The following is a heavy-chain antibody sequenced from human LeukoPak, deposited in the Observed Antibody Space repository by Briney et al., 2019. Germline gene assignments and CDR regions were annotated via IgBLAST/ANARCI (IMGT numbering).Heavy chain of an antibody. V-gene: IGHV1-24*01. CDR1: GYTLTELS. CDR3: ASIAVAGWLDALDI. J-gene: IGHJ3*02. CDR2: FDPEDGET. D-gene: IGHD6-19*01. Sequence: ASVKVSCKVSGYTLTELSMHWVRQAPGKGLEWMGGFDPEDGETIYAQKFQGRVTMTEDTSTDTAYMELSSLRSEDTAVYYCASIAVAGWLDALDIWGQGTMVTVSS.